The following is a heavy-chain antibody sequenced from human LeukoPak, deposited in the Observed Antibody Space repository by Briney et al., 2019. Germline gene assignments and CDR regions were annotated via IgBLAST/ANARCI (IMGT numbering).Heavy chain of an antibody. D-gene: IGHD3-3*01. CDR3: ARLGFGVDNYYYYYMDV. V-gene: IGHV1-2*02. CDR2: IKADSGAT. CDR1: GYTFTGYY. J-gene: IGHJ6*03. Sequence: ASVKVSCKASGYTFTGYYMHWVRQAPGQGLEWMGWIKADSGATNYAQRFQGRVAMTRDTSISTAYMDLSSLRSDDTAVYYCARLGFGVDNYYYYYMDVWGKGTTVTVSS.